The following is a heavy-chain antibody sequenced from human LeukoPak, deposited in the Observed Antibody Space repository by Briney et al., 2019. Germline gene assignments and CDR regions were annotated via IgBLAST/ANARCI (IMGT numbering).Heavy chain of an antibody. CDR3: ARDQYYYDSSGLDY. CDR2: ISSSGSTI. D-gene: IGHD3-22*01. Sequence: PGGSLRLSCAASGFTFSDYYMNWVRQAPGEGLEWVSYISSSGSTIYYADSVKGRFTISRDNAKNSLYLQMNSLRAEDTAVYYCARDQYYYDSSGLDYWGQGTLVTVSS. J-gene: IGHJ4*02. CDR1: GFTFSDYY. V-gene: IGHV3-11*01.